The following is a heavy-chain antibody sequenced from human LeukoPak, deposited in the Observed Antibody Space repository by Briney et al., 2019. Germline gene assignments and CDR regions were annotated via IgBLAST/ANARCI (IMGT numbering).Heavy chain of an antibody. CDR2: ISYDGSNK. CDR3: AKELGLGYSSSWSDY. CDR1: GFTLSSYG. Sequence: PGRSLRLSCAASGFTLSSYGMHWVRQAPGKGLEWVAVISYDGSNKYYADSVKGRFTISRDNSKNTLYLQMNSLRAEDTAVYYCAKELGLGYSSSWSDYWGQGTLVTVSS. D-gene: IGHD6-13*01. V-gene: IGHV3-30*18. J-gene: IGHJ4*02.